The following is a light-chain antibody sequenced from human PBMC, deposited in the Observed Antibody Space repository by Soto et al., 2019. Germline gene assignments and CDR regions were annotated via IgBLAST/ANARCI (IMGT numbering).Light chain of an antibody. CDR2: AAS. CDR1: QGISSY. CDR3: QQLNTYPFT. V-gene: IGKV1-9*01. J-gene: IGKJ4*01. Sequence: DIQLTQSPSFLSASVGDRVTITCRASQGISSYLAWYQQKPGKAPKLLIYAASTLQCGVPSRFSGSESGTEFTLTISSLQPEDFATYYCQQLNTYPFTFGGGTKVEIK.